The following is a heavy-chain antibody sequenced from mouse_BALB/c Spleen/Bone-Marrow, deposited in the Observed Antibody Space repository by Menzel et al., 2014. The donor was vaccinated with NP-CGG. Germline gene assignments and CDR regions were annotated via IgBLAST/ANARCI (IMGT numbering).Heavy chain of an antibody. D-gene: IGHD2-4*01. CDR3: ARGLYYDYEFAY. V-gene: IGHV2-2*02. CDR2: IWSGGST. Sequence: VMLVESGPGLVQPSQSLSITCTVSGFSLTSYGLHWVRQSPGKGLEWLGVIWSGGSTDYNAAFISRLSISKDNSKSQVFFKMNSLQANGTAIYYCARGLYYDYEFAYWGQGTLVTVSA. CDR1: GFSLTSYG. J-gene: IGHJ3*01.